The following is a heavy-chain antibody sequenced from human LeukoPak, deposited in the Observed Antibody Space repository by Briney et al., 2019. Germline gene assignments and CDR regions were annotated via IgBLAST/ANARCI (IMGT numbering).Heavy chain of an antibody. CDR1: GYTFTSYA. CDR3: ASATYYYDSSGYYYFDY. V-gene: IGHV1-69*13. Sequence: SVKVSCKASGYTFTSYAISWVRQAPGQGLEWMGGIIPIFGTANYAQKFQGRVTITADESTSTAYMELSSLRSEDTAVYYCASATYYYDSSGYYYFDYWGQGTLVTVSS. J-gene: IGHJ4*02. D-gene: IGHD3-22*01. CDR2: IIPIFGTA.